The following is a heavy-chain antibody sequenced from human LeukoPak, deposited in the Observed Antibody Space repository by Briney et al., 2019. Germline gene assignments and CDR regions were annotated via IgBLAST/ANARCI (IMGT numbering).Heavy chain of an antibody. CDR1: GYTFTGYY. J-gene: IGHJ4*02. V-gene: IGHV1-2*02. CDR2: INPNSGGT. CDR3: ARGGARGGSIGIMITFGGVIVPPDY. D-gene: IGHD3-16*02. Sequence: ASVKVSCKASGYTFTGYYMHWVRQAPGQGLEWMGWINPNSGGTNYAQKFQGRVTMTRDTSISTAYMELSRLRSDDTAVYYCARGGARGGSIGIMITFGGVIVPPDYWGQGTLVTVSS.